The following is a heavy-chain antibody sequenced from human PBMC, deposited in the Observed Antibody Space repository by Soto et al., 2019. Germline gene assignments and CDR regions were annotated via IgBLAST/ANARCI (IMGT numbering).Heavy chain of an antibody. CDR2: IYYIGRT. CDR3: ARSVFP. V-gene: IGHV4-31*03. J-gene: IGHJ5*02. Sequence: QVQLQESGPGLVKPSQTLSLTCTVSGGSISSGGYYWNWIRQHPGKGLEWIGYIYYIGRTYYNPSIKCRVTISLDTSKKLSSLKLSSVTAADTGVYYCARSVFPWGRGTLVTVSS. CDR1: GGSISSGGYY.